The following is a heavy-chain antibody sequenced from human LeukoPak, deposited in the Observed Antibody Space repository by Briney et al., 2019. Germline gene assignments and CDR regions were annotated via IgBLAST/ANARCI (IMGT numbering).Heavy chain of an antibody. CDR1: GFTFSSYA. CDR3: AKDRKDIVVVPAATRKYNWFDP. D-gene: IGHD2-2*01. V-gene: IGHV3-23*01. J-gene: IGHJ5*02. CDR2: ISGSGGST. Sequence: GGSLRLSCAASGFTFSSYAMSWVCQAPGKGLEWVSAISGSGGSTYYADSVKGRFTISRDNSKNTLYLQMNSLRAEDTAVYYCAKDRKDIVVVPAATRKYNWFDPWGQGTLVTVSS.